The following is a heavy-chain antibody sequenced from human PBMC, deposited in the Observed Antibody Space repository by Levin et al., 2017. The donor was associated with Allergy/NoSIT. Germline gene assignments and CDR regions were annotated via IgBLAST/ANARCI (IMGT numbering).Heavy chain of an antibody. D-gene: IGHD3-9*01. CDR3: ARGGAGLRYFDWLLRY. CDR2: IDHSGST. V-gene: IGHV4-34*01. Sequence: SETLSLTCAVYGGSFSGYYWSWIRQPPGKGLEWIGEIDHSGSTNDNPSLKSRVTLSVDTFKNHFSLKLSSVTAADTAVYYCARGGAGLRYFDWLLRYWGQGTLVTVSS. CDR1: GGSFSGYY. J-gene: IGHJ4*02.